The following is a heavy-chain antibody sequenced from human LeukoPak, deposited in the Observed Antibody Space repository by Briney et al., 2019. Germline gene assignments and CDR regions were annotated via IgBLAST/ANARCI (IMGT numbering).Heavy chain of an antibody. V-gene: IGHV3-30-3*01. D-gene: IGHD5-18*01. J-gene: IGHJ4*02. CDR2: ISYDGSNK. Sequence: GGSLRLSCAASGFTFSSYTMHWVRQAPGKGLEWVAVISYDGSNKYYADSVKGRFTISRDNSKNTLYLQMNSLRAEDTAVYYCARVDTAMVIDYWGQGTLVTVSS. CDR1: GFTFSSYT. CDR3: ARVDTAMVIDY.